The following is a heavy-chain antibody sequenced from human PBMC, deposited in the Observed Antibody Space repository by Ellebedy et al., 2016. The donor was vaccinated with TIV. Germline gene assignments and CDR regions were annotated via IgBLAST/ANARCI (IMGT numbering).Heavy chain of an antibody. CDR2: ISSNGGST. J-gene: IGHJ3*01. CDR1: GFTFNNYA. CDR3: ANYKNTGGSVWRSDAFDV. V-gene: IGHV3-64*01. D-gene: IGHD6-19*01. Sequence: GESLKISCAASGFTFNNYAMHWVRQAPGKGLEYVSVISSNGGSTYYANSVKGRFTISRDNSNNTLYLQMGSLRADDTAVYYCANYKNTGGSVWRSDAFDVWGQGTMVTVSS.